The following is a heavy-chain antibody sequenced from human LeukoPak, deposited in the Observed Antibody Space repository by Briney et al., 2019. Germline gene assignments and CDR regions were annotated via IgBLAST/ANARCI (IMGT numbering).Heavy chain of an antibody. CDR3: ADGGGQPTPIGY. D-gene: IGHD2-15*01. V-gene: IGHV3-23*01. CDR2: ISGSGATT. CDR1: GFTFSSYV. Sequence: GGSLRLSCAASGFTFSSYVMTWVRQAPGKGLEWVSAISGSGATTYYADSVKGRFTISRDNSKNTLYLQMNSLRAEDTAVYYCADGGGQPTPIGYWGQGTLVTVSS. J-gene: IGHJ4*02.